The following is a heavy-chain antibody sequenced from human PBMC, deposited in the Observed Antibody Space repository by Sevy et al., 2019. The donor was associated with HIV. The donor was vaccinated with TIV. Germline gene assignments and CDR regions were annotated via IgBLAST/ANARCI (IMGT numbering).Heavy chain of an antibody. CDR2: ITRDGSST. V-gene: IGHV3-74*01. CDR1: GFTFSNYW. CDR3: VRDNLGYTYGYASV. J-gene: IGHJ4*02. Sequence: GGSLRLSCATSGFTFSNYWMHWVRLLPGKGLEWVSRITRDGSSTSYADSVKGRFTISRDNAKNTLHLQMISLQAEDSALYYCVRDNLGYTYGYASVWGQGSLVTVSS. D-gene: IGHD5-18*01.